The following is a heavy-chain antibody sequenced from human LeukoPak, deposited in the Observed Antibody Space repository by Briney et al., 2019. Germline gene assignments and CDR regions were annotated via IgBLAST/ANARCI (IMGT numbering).Heavy chain of an antibody. CDR2: IYYSGST. Sequence: SETLSLTCTVSGGSISSSSYYWGWIRQPPGKGLEWIGSIYYSGSTYYNPSLKSRVAISVDTSKNQFSLKLSSVTAADTAVYYCARDRSPYYYDSSGPPNYWGQGTLVTVSS. D-gene: IGHD3-22*01. CDR3: ARDRSPYYYDSSGPPNY. CDR1: GGSISSSSYY. V-gene: IGHV4-39*07. J-gene: IGHJ4*02.